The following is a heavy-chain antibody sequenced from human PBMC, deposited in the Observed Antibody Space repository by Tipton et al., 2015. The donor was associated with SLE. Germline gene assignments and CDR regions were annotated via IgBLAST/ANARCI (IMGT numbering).Heavy chain of an antibody. J-gene: IGHJ5*02. D-gene: IGHD3-10*01. CDR3: ARARGVSLSWFDP. V-gene: IGHV4-59*11. Sequence: TLSLTCTVSGGSISSHYWSWIRQPPGKELEYIGYIYSSGTTNYNPSLKSRVTISVDTSKNQFSLKLSSVTAADTAVYYCARARGVSLSWFDPWGQGTLVTVSS. CDR1: GGSISSHY. CDR2: IYSSGTT.